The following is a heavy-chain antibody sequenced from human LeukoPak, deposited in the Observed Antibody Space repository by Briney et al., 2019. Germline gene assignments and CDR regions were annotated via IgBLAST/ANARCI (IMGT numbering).Heavy chain of an antibody. V-gene: IGHV3-30*18. CDR3: AEDQLQLWSQAGYYYAMDV. J-gene: IGHJ6*02. CDR2: MSYDGSNE. CDR1: RFTFSTYG. D-gene: IGHD1-1*01. Sequence: GGSLRLSCAASRFTFSTYGMHWVRQAPGKGLEWVAVMSYDGSNEKYADAVKGRFTISRDNSKNTLYLQMNSLRVEDTAVYYCAEDQLQLWSQAGYYYAMDVWGQGTTVTVSS.